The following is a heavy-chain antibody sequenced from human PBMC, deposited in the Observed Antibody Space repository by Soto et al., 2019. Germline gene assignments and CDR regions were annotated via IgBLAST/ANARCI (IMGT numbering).Heavy chain of an antibody. J-gene: IGHJ5*02. D-gene: IGHD1-7*01. CDR3: ARELELRAGRGSWFDP. V-gene: IGHV4-30-2*01. CDR1: VGSISRGGYS. Sequence: TLSLTCSVSVGSISRGGYSWSWIRQPPGKGLEWIGYIYHTGSTYYNPSLKSRVTISVDRSKNQFSLKLSSVTAADTAFYYCARELELRAGRGSWFDPWGQGTLVTVSS. CDR2: IYHTGST.